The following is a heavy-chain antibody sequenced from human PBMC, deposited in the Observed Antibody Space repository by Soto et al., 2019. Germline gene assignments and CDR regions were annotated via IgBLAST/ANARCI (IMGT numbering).Heavy chain of an antibody. V-gene: IGHV3-23*01. Sequence: GGSLRLSCAASGFTFSSYAISWVRQAPGKGLEWVSAISGSGGSTYYADSVKGRFTISRDNSKNTLYLQMNSLRAEDTAVYYCAKDCIRDYGDYVVFSGYDYWGQGTLVTVSS. D-gene: IGHD4-17*01. J-gene: IGHJ4*02. CDR1: GFTFSSYA. CDR2: ISGSGGST. CDR3: AKDCIRDYGDYVVFSGYDY.